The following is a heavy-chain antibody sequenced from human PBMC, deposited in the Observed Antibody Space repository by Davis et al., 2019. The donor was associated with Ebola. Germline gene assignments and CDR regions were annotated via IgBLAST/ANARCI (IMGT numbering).Heavy chain of an antibody. D-gene: IGHD1-1*01. Sequence: SETLSLTCTVSGGSISSGGYYWSWIRQHPGKGLEWIGYIYYSGSTYYNPSLKSRVTISVDRSKNQFSLKLSSVTAADTAVYYCARARNGLNTRHFDYWGQGTLVTVSA. CDR2: IYYSGST. CDR1: GGSISSGGYY. CDR3: ARARNGLNTRHFDY. J-gene: IGHJ4*02. V-gene: IGHV4-31*03.